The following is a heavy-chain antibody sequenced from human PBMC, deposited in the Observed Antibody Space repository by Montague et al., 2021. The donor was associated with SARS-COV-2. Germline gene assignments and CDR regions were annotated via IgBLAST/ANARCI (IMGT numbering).Heavy chain of an antibody. Sequence: AGISPPPGTGFEFIKKVSSSGRTHYNPSLQSRVTLSVDTSKNEISLKVTSVTAADTSVYYCARLALSGWPSYSLYGLDVWGTGTMISVS. V-gene: IGHV4-39*01. J-gene: IGHJ6*01. D-gene: IGHD6-19*01. CDR2: VSSSGRT. CDR3: ARLALSGWPSYSLYGLDV.